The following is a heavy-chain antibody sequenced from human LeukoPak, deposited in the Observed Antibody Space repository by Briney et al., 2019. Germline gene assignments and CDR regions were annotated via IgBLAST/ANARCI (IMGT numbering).Heavy chain of an antibody. CDR1: GFTFSSYS. Sequence: GGSLRLSCAASGFTFSSYSMNWVRQAPGKGLEWVSDISSSSSTIYYADSVKGRFTISRDNAKNSLYLQMNSLRAEDTAVYYCASQGITMVRGVIITEAFDIWGQGTMVTVSS. V-gene: IGHV3-48*04. D-gene: IGHD3-10*01. CDR2: ISSSSSTI. CDR3: ASQGITMVRGVIITEAFDI. J-gene: IGHJ3*02.